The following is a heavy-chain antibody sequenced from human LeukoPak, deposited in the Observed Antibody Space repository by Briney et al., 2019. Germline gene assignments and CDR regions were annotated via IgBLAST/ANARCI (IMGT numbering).Heavy chain of an antibody. D-gene: IGHD6-13*01. CDR2: IIPIFGTA. J-gene: IGHJ6*02. Sequence: SVKVSCKASGGTFSSYAISWVRQAPGQGLEWMGGIIPIFGTANYAQKFQGRVTITADESTSTAYMELSSLRSEDTAVYYCARSEQQLTSYYYGMDVWGQGTTVTVSS. CDR3: ARSEQQLTSYYYGMDV. CDR1: GGTFSSYA. V-gene: IGHV1-69*13.